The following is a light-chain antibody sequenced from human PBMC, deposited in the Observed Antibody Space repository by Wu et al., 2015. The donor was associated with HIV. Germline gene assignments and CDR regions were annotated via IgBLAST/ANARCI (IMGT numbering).Light chain of an antibody. Sequence: ERVTLSYQGQVRVVTSGNLAWYHQKPGQAPRLLIYGASSRAAGIPDRFSGSGSGTDFTLTISRLEPEDFAVYYCHQRANWPPSFGQGARLEIK. J-gene: IGKJ5*01. V-gene: IGKV3D-20*02. CDR1: RVVTSGN. CDR3: HQRANWPPS. CDR2: GAS.